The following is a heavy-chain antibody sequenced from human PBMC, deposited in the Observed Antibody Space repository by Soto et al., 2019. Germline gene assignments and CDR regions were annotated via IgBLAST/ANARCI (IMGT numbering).Heavy chain of an antibody. CDR2: INAGNGNT. D-gene: IGHD3-3*01. CDR1: GYTFTSYA. CDR3: ARAPPTVLRFLEWSPAPLDY. Sequence: ASVKVSCKASGYTFTSYAMHWVRQAPGQRLEWMGWINAGNGNTKYSQKFQGRVTITRDTSASTAYMELSSLRSEDTAVYYCARAPPTVLRFLEWSPAPLDYWGQGTRVTVAS. J-gene: IGHJ4*02. V-gene: IGHV1-3*01.